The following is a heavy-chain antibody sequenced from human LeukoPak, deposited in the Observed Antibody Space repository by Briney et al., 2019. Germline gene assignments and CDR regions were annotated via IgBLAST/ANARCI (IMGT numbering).Heavy chain of an antibody. Sequence: GGSLRLSCAASGFTFNTYGMHWVRQAPGKGLEWVAFIRYDGSNQYHADSLKGRFTISRDNSKNTLYLQMNSLRAEDTAVYYCAKAQRLLLEGPDYWGQGTLVTVSS. D-gene: IGHD3-10*01. CDR1: GFTFNTYG. CDR2: IRYDGSNQ. J-gene: IGHJ4*02. V-gene: IGHV3-30*02. CDR3: AKAQRLLLEGPDY.